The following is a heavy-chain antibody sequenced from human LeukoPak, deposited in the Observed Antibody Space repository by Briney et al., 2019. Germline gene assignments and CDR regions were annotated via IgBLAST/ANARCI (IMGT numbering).Heavy chain of an antibody. CDR3: ARLLAAAGHSHDY. V-gene: IGHV3-30*03. CDR2: GTNN. J-gene: IGHJ4*02. Sequence: GTNNFYADSVKGRFTISRDNSKTTVYLQMNSLRAEDTAVYYCARLLAAAGHSHDYWGQGTLVTVSS. D-gene: IGHD6-13*01.